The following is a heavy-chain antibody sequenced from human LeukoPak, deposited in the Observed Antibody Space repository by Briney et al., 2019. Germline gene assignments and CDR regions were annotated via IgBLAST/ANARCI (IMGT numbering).Heavy chain of an antibody. D-gene: IGHD5-12*01. Sequence: PGGSLRLSCAASGFTFSSYWMSWVRQAPGKGLEWVANIKQDGSEKYYVDSVKGRFTISRDNAKNSLYLQMNSLRAKDTAVYYCASDSGYDSDFDYWGQGTLVTVSS. CDR2: IKQDGSEK. CDR1: GFTFSSYW. J-gene: IGHJ4*02. CDR3: ASDSGYDSDFDY. V-gene: IGHV3-7*01.